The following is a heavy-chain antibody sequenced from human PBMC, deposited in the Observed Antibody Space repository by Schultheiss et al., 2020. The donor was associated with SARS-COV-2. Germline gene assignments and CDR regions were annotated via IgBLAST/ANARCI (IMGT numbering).Heavy chain of an antibody. CDR1: GGSISSSSYY. CDR2: IYYSGST. CDR3: AAFLGPNNSYYYYGMDV. V-gene: IGHV4-39*07. Sequence: SETLSLTCTVSGGSISSSSYYWGWIRQPPGKGLEWIGSIYYSGSTYYNPSLKSRVTISVDTSKNQFSLKLSSVTAEDTAVYYCAAFLGPNNSYYYYGMDVWGQGTTVTVSS. J-gene: IGHJ6*02.